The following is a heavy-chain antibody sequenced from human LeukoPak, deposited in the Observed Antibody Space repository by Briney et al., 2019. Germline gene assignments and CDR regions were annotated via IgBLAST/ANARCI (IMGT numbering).Heavy chain of an antibody. Sequence: ASVKVSCKASGYTFTSYRISWVRQAPGQGLEWMGWISVYNGNTNYAQKFQDRVTMTTDTSTNTAYMELRSLRSDDTAVYYCAREMEWLRTRYYFDYWGQGTLVTVSS. V-gene: IGHV1-18*01. J-gene: IGHJ4*02. CDR3: AREMEWLRTRYYFDY. CDR2: ISVYNGNT. D-gene: IGHD3-3*01. CDR1: GYTFTSYR.